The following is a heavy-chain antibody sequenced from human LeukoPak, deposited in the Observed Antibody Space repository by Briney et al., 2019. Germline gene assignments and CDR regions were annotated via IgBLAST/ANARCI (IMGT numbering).Heavy chain of an antibody. CDR2: IWYDGSNK. CDR3: AKDWGANSGSYFPY. D-gene: IGHD1-26*01. CDR1: GFTFSSYG. Sequence: PGGSLRLSFAASGFTFSSYGMDGGRQAPGKGLGWGAVIWYDGSNKYYADSVKGRFTISRDNSKNTLYLQMNSLRAEGTAVYYCAKDWGANSGSYFPYWGQGTLVTVSS. V-gene: IGHV3-33*06. J-gene: IGHJ4*02.